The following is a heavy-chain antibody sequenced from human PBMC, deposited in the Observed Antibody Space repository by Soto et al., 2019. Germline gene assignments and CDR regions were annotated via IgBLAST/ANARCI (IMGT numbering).Heavy chain of an antibody. Sequence: QVQLQESGPGQLKPSETLSLSCTVSGGPISSYYWTWIRQPPGKGLEWIGYIHYSGSTGYKPFLKRGVTISLDASKNRVSLRLSPVTAADTAVYYCARGRNSRTEYCGIDSCAWFDPWGKGTLVTVSS. CDR3: ARGRNSRTEYCGIDSCAWFDP. J-gene: IGHJ5*02. CDR2: IHYSGST. CDR1: GGPISSYY. D-gene: IGHD2-21*01. V-gene: IGHV4-59*01.